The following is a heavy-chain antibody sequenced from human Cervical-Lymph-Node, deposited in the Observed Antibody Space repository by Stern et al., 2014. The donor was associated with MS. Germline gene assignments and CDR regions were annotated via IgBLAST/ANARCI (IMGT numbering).Heavy chain of an antibody. CDR2: INPNSGGT. D-gene: IGHD2-15*01. CDR1: GYTFTGYY. V-gene: IGHV1-2*06. J-gene: IGHJ4*02. CDR3: ASLAVVVAATPVPSDY. Sequence: QMQLVQSGAEVKKPGASVKVSCKASGYTFTGYYMHWVRQAPGPGIELMGRINPNSGGTNYAQQFQGRVTMTRDTSISTAYMELSRLRSDDTAVYYCASLAVVVAATPVPSDYWGQGTLVTVSS.